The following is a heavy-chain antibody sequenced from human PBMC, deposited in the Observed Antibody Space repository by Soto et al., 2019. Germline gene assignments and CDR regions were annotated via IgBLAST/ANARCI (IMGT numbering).Heavy chain of an antibody. D-gene: IGHD1-26*01. CDR3: ARPIGASYALYGMDV. Sequence: GEALKISCKGSGYSFTSYWIGWVRQRPGKGLEWVGSTYPGYSDTRYSPSFQGQVTISADKSISTAYLQWSSLKASDTAMYYCARPIGASYALYGMDVWGQGTTVTVSS. J-gene: IGHJ6*02. CDR2: TYPGYSDT. V-gene: IGHV5-51*01. CDR1: GYSFTSYW.